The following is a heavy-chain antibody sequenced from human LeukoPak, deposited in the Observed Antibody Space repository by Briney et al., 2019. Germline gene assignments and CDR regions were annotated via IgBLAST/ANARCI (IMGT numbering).Heavy chain of an antibody. CDR1: GFTFNNDW. CDR2: IKSTVDGGTT. D-gene: IGHD2-21*02. CDR3: TTGGNVMVTGTRAFDI. Sequence: GGSLRLSCAASGFTFNNDWMNWVRQAPGKGLEWVGRIKSTVDGGTTDLAAPVKGRFTVSRDDSENTLYLQMKSLTTEDTAVYCCTTGGNVMVTGTRAFDIWGHGTTVIVS. J-gene: IGHJ3*02. V-gene: IGHV3-15*07.